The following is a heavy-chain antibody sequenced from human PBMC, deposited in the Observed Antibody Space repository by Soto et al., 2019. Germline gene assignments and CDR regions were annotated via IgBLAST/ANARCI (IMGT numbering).Heavy chain of an antibody. V-gene: IGHV3-33*01. D-gene: IGHD3-22*01. CDR3: ARDSGGFYYDSSGYPDY. CDR1: GFTFSSYG. Sequence: GSLRLSCAASGFTFSSYGMHWVRQAPGKGLEWVAVIWYDGSNKYYADSVKGRFTISRDNSKNTLYLQMNSLRAEDTAVYYCARDSGGFYYDSSGYPDYWGQGTLVTVSS. J-gene: IGHJ4*02. CDR2: IWYDGSNK.